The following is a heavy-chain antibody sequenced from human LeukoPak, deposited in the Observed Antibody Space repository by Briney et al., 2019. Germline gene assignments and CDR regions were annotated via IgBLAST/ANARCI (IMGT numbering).Heavy chain of an antibody. CDR2: INPNSGGT. Sequence: ASVKVSCKASGYTFTGYYMHWVRQAPGQGLEWMGWINPNSGGTNYAQKFQGRVTMTRDMSISTAYMELSRLRSDDTAVYYCARGDSSSWYYFDYWGQGTLVTVSS. J-gene: IGHJ4*02. CDR3: ARGDSSSWYYFDY. D-gene: IGHD6-13*01. CDR1: GYTFTGYY. V-gene: IGHV1-2*02.